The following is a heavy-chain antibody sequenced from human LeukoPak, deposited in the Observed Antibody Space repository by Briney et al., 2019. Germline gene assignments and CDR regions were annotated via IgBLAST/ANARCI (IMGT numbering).Heavy chain of an antibody. CDR3: ATPAVSGGSPRTLDY. CDR1: GYTFTSYG. J-gene: IGHJ4*02. Sequence: PLASVKVSCKASGYTFTSYGISWVRQAPGQGLEWMGWISAYNGNTNYAQKLQGRVTMTTDTSTSTAYMELRSLRSDDTAVYYCATPAVSGGSPRTLDYWGQGTLVTVSS. V-gene: IGHV1-18*01. CDR2: ISAYNGNT. D-gene: IGHD2-15*01.